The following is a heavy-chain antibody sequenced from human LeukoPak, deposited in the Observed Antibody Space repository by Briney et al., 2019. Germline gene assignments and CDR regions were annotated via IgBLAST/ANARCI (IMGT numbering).Heavy chain of an antibody. V-gene: IGHV3-48*03. J-gene: IGHJ3*02. CDR3: ARPITMDAFDI. CDR2: ISSSGSTI. Sequence: GGSLRLSCAASGFTFSSYEMNWVRQAPGKGLEWVSYISSSGSTIYYADSVKGRLTISRDNAKNSLYLQMNSLRAEDTAVYYCARPITMDAFDIWGQGTMVTVSS. D-gene: IGHD3-10*01. CDR1: GFTFSSYE.